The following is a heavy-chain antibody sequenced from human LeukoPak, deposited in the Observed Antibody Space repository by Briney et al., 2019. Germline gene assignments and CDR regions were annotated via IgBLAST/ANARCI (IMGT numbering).Heavy chain of an antibody. D-gene: IGHD6-13*01. V-gene: IGHV3-7*05. J-gene: IGHJ4*02. CDR2: IKPDGSEE. CDR3: AKPSRSSSNEY. Sequence: GGSLRLSCAASGFTFSSYAMSWVRQAPGKGLEWVATIKPDGSEEYYVDSVKGRFTISRDNAKNSLYLQMNSLRAEDTAVYYCAKPSRSSSNEYWGQGTLVTVSS. CDR1: GFTFSSYA.